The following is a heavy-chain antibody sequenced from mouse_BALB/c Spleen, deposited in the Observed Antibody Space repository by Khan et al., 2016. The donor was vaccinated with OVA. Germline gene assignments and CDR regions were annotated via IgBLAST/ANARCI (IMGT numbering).Heavy chain of an antibody. D-gene: IGHD1-2*01. CDR3: VSYDGDCFDY. J-gene: IGHJ2*01. V-gene: IGHV3-8*02. CDR2: IDYSGNT. CDR1: GDSITSGY. Sequence: EVQLQESGPSLVKPSQTLSLTCSVTGDSITSGYWNWIRKFPGNKFEYMGYIDYSGNTYYNPSLESRISITRDTSKNHYYLQLNSVTTEDTATYYCVSYDGDCFDYWGQGTTLTVSS.